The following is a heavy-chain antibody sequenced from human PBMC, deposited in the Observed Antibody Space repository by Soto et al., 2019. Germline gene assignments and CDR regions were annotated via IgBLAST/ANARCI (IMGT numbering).Heavy chain of an antibody. D-gene: IGHD2-2*01. CDR1: GGTFSSYA. V-gene: IGHV1-18*01. Sequence: GASVKVSCKASGGTFSSYAISWVRQAPGQGLEWMGWISAYNGNTNYAQKLQGRVTMTTDTSTSTAYMELRSLRSDDTAVYYCARALVVPAATALDYWGQGTLVTVSS. CDR3: ARALVVPAATALDY. J-gene: IGHJ4*02. CDR2: ISAYNGNT.